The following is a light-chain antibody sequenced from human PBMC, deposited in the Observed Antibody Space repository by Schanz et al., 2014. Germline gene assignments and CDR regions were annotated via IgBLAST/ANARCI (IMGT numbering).Light chain of an antibody. J-gene: IGLJ2*01. CDR3: CSYADTYTSLV. CDR1: SNDIGDYNY. CDR2: DVN. Sequence: QSALTQPRSVSGSPGQSVTISCTGTSNDIGDYNYVSWYQQHPGKAPKVMIYDVNKRPSGVPDRFSGSKSGNTASLTISGLQAEDEANYYCCSYADTYTSLVFGGGTKLTVL. V-gene: IGLV2-11*01.